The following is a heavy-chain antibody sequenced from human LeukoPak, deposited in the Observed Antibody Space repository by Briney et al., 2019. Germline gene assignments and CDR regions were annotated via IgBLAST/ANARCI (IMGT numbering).Heavy chain of an antibody. CDR3: ARGNPYKPGVAFDI. J-gene: IGHJ3*02. D-gene: IGHD1-1*01. CDR2: IHPNSADT. V-gene: IGHV1-8*01. Sequence: ASVKVSCKASGYTFTNYEINWVRQATGQGLEWMGRIHPNSADTDYAQMFQGRVFMTRNTSISAVYMELSSLRSDDTAVYYCARGNPYKPGVAFDIWGQGTLVTVSS. CDR1: GYTFTNYE.